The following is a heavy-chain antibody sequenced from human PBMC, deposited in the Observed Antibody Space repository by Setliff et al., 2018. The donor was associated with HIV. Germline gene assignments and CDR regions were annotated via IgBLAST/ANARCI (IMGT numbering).Heavy chain of an antibody. Sequence: PSETLSLTCTVSGGSISSYYWSWIRQPPGKGLEWIGYIYTSGSTNYNPSLKSRVTISVDTSKNQFSLKLSSVAAADTAVYYCARDQQTYYYDSSGYYFDYWGQGTLVTVSS. CDR3: ARDQQTYYYDSSGYYFDY. V-gene: IGHV4-4*08. CDR1: GGSISSYY. CDR2: IYTSGST. J-gene: IGHJ4*02. D-gene: IGHD3-22*01.